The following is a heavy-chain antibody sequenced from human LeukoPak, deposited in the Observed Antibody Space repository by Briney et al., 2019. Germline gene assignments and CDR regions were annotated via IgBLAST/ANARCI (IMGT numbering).Heavy chain of an antibody. D-gene: IGHD2-15*01. V-gene: IGHV4-59*01. CDR3: ARDSSGHCSGGSCYAFDY. CDR2: IYYSGST. Sequence: SETLSLTCTVSGGSINSYYWSWIRQPPGKGLEWIGYIYYSGSTNYNPSLKSRVTISVDTSKNQFSLKLSSVTAADTAVYYCARDSSGHCSGGSCYAFDYWGQGILVTVSS. CDR1: GGSINSYY. J-gene: IGHJ4*02.